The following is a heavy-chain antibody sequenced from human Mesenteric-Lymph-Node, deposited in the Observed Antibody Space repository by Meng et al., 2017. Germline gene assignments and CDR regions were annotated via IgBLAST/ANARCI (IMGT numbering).Heavy chain of an antibody. D-gene: IGHD3-22*01. CDR3: ARDLYYDSSGYPT. V-gene: IGHV4-61*01. CDR1: GGSVSSGSYY. J-gene: IGHJ5*02. CDR2: IYYSGST. Sequence: VQRRGSGPGLVRPSETLSLPCTVSGGSVSSGSYYWSWIRQPPGKGLEWIGYIYYSGSTNYNPSLKSRVTISVDTSKNQFSLKLSSVTAADTAVYYCARDLYYDSSGYPTWGQGTLVTVSS.